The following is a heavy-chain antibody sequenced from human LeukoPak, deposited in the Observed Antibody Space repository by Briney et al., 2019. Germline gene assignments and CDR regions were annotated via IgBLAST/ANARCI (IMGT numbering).Heavy chain of an antibody. D-gene: IGHD3-22*01. CDR3: ARGYDSSGYYPFDY. Sequence: SETLSLTCAVYGGSFSGYYWSWIRQPPGKGLEWIGEINHSGSTNYNPSLKSRVTISVDTSKNQFSLKLSSVTAADTAVYYCARGYDSSGYYPFDYWGQGTLVTVSS. V-gene: IGHV4-34*01. CDR2: INHSGST. J-gene: IGHJ4*02. CDR1: GGSFSGYY.